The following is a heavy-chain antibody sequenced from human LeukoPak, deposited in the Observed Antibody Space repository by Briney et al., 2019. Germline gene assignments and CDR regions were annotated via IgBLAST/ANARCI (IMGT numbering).Heavy chain of an antibody. V-gene: IGHV3-48*01. Sequence: GGSLRLSCAASGFTFSSYSMNWVRQAPGKGLEWVSYISSSSSTMYYADSVKGRFTISRDNAKNSLYLQMNSLRAEDTAVYYCARRVVPIYYYYMDVWGKGTTVTVSS. CDR3: ARRVVPIYYYYMDV. J-gene: IGHJ6*03. CDR1: GFTFSSYS. CDR2: ISSSSSTM. D-gene: IGHD2-8*01.